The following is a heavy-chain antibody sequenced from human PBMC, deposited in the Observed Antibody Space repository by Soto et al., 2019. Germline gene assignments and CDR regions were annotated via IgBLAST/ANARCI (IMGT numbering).Heavy chain of an antibody. J-gene: IGHJ4*02. CDR1: GFTFDDYA. CDR2: ISWNSGSI. Sequence: GGSLRLSCAASGFTFDDYAMHWVRQAPGKGLEWVSGISWNSGSIGYADSVKGRFTISRDNAKNSLYLQMNSLRAEDTALYYCARLAFPRMYYFDYWGQGTLVTVSS. CDR3: ARLAFPRMYYFDY. D-gene: IGHD3-16*01. V-gene: IGHV3-9*01.